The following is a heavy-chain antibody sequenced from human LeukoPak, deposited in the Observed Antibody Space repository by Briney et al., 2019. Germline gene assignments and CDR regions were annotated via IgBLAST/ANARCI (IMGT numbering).Heavy chain of an antibody. CDR1: GFTFSSYA. CDR3: AKTTSGYCGGGSCSNFDY. CDR2: ISGSGGSA. V-gene: IGHV3-23*01. Sequence: QAGGSLILSCAASGFTFSSYAMSWVRQAPGKGLEWVSAISGSGGSAYYADSVKGRFTISRDNSKNTLYLQMNSLRAEDTAVYYCAKTTSGYCGGGSCSNFDYWGQGTLVTVSS. D-gene: IGHD2-15*01. J-gene: IGHJ4*02.